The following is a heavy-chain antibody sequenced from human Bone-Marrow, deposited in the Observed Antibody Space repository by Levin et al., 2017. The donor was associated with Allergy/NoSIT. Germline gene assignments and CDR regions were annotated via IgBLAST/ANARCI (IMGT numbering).Heavy chain of an antibody. CDR3: ARGGEGSGWFIPDY. CDR1: GYTFTNYG. D-gene: IGHD6-19*01. Sequence: ASVKVSCKASGYTFTNYGISWVRQAPGQGLDWMGWISAYNGNTNYAQKLQGRVTMTTDTSTSTAYMELRSLRSDDTAVYYCARGGEGSGWFIPDYWGQGTLVTVSS. CDR2: ISAYNGNT. V-gene: IGHV1-18*01. J-gene: IGHJ4*02.